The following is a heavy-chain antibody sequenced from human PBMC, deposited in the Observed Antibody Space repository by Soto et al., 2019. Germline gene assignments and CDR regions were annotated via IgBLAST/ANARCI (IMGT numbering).Heavy chain of an antibody. D-gene: IGHD5-12*01. V-gene: IGHV4-31*03. CDR1: GGSISSGGYY. J-gene: IGHJ5*02. CDR3: PRRFRATIGWFDP. CDR2: IYYSGST. Sequence: SETLSLTCTVSGGSISSGGYYWSWIRQHPGKGLEWIGYIYYSGSTYYNPSLKSRVTISVDTSKNQFSLKLSSVTAADTAVYYCPRRFRATIGWFDPWGQGTLSPSPQ.